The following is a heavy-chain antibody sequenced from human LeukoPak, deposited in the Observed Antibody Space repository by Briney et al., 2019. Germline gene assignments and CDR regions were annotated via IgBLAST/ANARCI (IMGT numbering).Heavy chain of an antibody. CDR2: IIPIFGTA. CDR1: GGTFSSYA. V-gene: IGHV1-69*01. D-gene: IGHD3-22*01. Sequence: SVKVSCKASGGTFSSYAISWVRQAPGQGLEWMGGIIPIFGTATYAQKFQGRVTITADESTSTAYMELSSLRSEDTAVYYCASTYYYEHGWFDPWGQGTLVTVSS. CDR3: ASTYYYEHGWFDP. J-gene: IGHJ5*02.